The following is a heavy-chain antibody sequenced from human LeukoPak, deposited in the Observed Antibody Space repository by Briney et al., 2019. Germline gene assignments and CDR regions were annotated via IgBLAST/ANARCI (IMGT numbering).Heavy chain of an antibody. CDR3: AKARPVEWELSYIYQDFDF. V-gene: IGHV3-23*01. CDR1: GFTFSNYA. Sequence: GGSLRLSCAASGFTFSNYAMGWVRQAPGKGLEWVSVISGSGGSTYYTDSVKGRFTISRDNSKNTLYLQMYSLRAEDTAVYYCAKARPVEWELSYIYQDFDFWGQGTLVTVSS. CDR2: ISGSGGST. J-gene: IGHJ4*02. D-gene: IGHD1-26*01.